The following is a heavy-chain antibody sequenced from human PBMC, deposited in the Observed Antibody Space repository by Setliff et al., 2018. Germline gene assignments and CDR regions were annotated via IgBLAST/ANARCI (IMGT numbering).Heavy chain of an antibody. D-gene: IGHD5-18*01. CDR3: VRDRTAYSYGLDV. V-gene: IGHV4-59*01. J-gene: IGHJ6*02. Sequence: SETLSLTCTVSGGSISPYFWSWIRQPPGKGLEWIGHIYHNGNTNSNPSLKTRVTMSVDTSKNQFALNLRSVTAADAAVYYCVRDRTAYSYGLDVWGQGTTVTVSS. CDR1: GGSISPYF. CDR2: IYHNGNT.